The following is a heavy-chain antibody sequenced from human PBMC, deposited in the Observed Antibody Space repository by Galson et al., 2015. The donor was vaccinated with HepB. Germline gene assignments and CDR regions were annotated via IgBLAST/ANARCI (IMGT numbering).Heavy chain of an antibody. D-gene: IGHD6-19*01. CDR1: GFSFSHFG. CDR2: ISYDGNNK. CDR3: ASHGLSAWFSIRWDN. J-gene: IGHJ4*02. Sequence: SLRLSCAASGFSFSHFGMHWVRQAPGKGLEWLAVISYDGNNKYYADSVKGRFTISRDNSKNTVHLQMDSLRLEDTAVYYCASHGLSAWFSIRWDNWGQGTLVTVSS. V-gene: IGHV3-30*03.